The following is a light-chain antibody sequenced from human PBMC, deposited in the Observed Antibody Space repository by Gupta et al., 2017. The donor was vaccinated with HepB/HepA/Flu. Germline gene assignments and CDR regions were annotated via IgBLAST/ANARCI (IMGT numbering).Light chain of an antibody. V-gene: IGKV1-16*01. CDR3: QHYKNYPLT. Sequence: DIQMTQSPSSLSASVGDRVTITCLASHDINIYLSWFQQKPGKAPKSLIYAASSLQSVVPSRFSGSGSETDFTLTIRSLQPEDVANYYCQHYKNYPLTFGGGTKVEIK. CDR2: AAS. J-gene: IGKJ4*01. CDR1: HDINIY.